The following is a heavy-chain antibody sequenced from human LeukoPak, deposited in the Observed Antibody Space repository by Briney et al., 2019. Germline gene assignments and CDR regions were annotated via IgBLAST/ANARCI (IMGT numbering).Heavy chain of an antibody. J-gene: IGHJ5*02. CDR1: GGSISSGDYY. CDR3: ARDRSYCGGDCQVNGIDP. CDR2: IYYSGST. D-gene: IGHD2-21*02. V-gene: IGHV4-30-4*01. Sequence: SQTLSLTCTVSGGSISSGDYYWSWIRQPPGKGLESIGYIYYSGSTYYNPSLKSRVTISVDTSKNQFSLKLSSVTAADTAVYYCARDRSYCGGDCQVNGIDPWGQGTLVTVSS.